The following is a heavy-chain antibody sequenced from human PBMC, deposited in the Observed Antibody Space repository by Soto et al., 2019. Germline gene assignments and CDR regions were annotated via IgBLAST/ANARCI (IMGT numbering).Heavy chain of an antibody. CDR2: ISAYNGNT. J-gene: IGHJ4*02. CDR1: GYTFTSYG. CDR3: ARNIRSSGLFEY. D-gene: IGHD2-15*01. Sequence: ASVKVSCKASGYTFTSYGISWVRQAPGQGLEWMGWISAYNGNTNYAQKLQGRVTMTTDISTSTAYMELRSLRSDDTAIYYCARNIRSSGLFEYWGQGTLVTVSS. V-gene: IGHV1-18*01.